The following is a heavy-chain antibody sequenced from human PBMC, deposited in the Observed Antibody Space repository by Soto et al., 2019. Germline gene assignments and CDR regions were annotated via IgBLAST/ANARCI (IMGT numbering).Heavy chain of an antibody. CDR3: ARTETYYYYYGMDV. CDR2: IIPIFGTA. Sequence: SVRVSCKASGGTLSSYAISWVRQAPGQGLEWMGGIIPIFGTANYAQKFQGRVTITADESTSTAYMELSSLRSEDTAVYYCARTETYYYYYGMDVWGQGTTVTVSS. J-gene: IGHJ6*02. CDR1: GGTLSSYA. V-gene: IGHV1-69*13.